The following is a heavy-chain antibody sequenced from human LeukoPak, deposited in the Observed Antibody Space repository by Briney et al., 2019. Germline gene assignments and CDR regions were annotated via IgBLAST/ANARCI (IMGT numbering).Heavy chain of an antibody. CDR1: GFTFDDYA. D-gene: IGHD6-13*01. Sequence: GRSLRLSCAASGFTFDDYAMNWVRQAPGKGLEWISYLSASSTTIYYADSVKGRFTISRDNAKNSLYLQMNNLRAEDTAVYYCARENPYSSSWYLLPDFWGQGTLVTVSS. V-gene: IGHV3-48*01. J-gene: IGHJ4*02. CDR2: LSASSTTI. CDR3: ARENPYSSSWYLLPDF.